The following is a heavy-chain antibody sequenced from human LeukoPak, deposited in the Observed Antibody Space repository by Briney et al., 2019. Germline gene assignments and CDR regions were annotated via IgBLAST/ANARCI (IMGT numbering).Heavy chain of an antibody. V-gene: IGHV1-69*10. CDR3: ARCSAGQLWELTSFDY. J-gene: IGHJ4*02. CDR1: GGTFSSYA. D-gene: IGHD5-18*01. CDR2: IIPIFGIA. Sequence: GASVKVSCKASGGTFSSYAISWVRQAPGQGLEWMGGIIPIFGIANYARKFQGRVTITADKSTSTAYMELSSLRSEDTAVYYCARCSAGQLWELTSFDYWGQGTLVTVSS.